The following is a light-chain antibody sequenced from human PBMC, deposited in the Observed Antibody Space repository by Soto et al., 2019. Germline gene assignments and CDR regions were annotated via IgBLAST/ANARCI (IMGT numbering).Light chain of an antibody. Sequence: QSALTQPASVSGSPGQSITISCTGSSSDVGGYNYVSWYQQHPGEAPKVMIYEVSNRPSGVSNRFSGSKSGNTASLTISGLQAEDEADYYCSSSTGSSTLVFGGGTKLTVL. J-gene: IGLJ3*02. CDR3: SSSTGSSTLV. V-gene: IGLV2-14*01. CDR1: SSDVGGYNY. CDR2: EVS.